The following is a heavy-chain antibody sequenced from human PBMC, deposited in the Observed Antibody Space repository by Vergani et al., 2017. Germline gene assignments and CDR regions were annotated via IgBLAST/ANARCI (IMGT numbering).Heavy chain of an antibody. CDR2: IYPGDSDT. CDR1: GYSFTSYW. Sequence: EVQLVQSGAEVKKPGESLKISCKGSGYSFTSYWIGWVRQMPGKGLEWMGIIYPGDSDTRNSPSFQGQVTISADKSISTAYLQWSSLKASDTAMYYCARSPKYDGSGSYVFDYWGQGTLVTVAS. CDR3: ARSPKYDGSGSYVFDY. D-gene: IGHD3-10*01. J-gene: IGHJ4*02. V-gene: IGHV5-51*01.